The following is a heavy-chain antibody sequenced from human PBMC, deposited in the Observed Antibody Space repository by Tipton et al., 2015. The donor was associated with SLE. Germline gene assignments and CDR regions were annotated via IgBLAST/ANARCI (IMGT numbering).Heavy chain of an antibody. CDR1: GGSLNSGDYS. J-gene: IGHJ3*02. V-gene: IGHV4-30-2*01. Sequence: TLSLTCAVSGGSLNSGDYSWSWLRQRTGKGLEWIGYIFHSGNAYYNPSLKSRVTISADVSRNQFSLRLDSVTAADTALYYGARGEMDVFDIWGQGTVVSVSS. CDR2: IFHSGNA. CDR3: ARGEMDVFDI.